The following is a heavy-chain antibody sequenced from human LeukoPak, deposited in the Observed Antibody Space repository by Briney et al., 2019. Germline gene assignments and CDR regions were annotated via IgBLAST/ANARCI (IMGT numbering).Heavy chain of an antibody. CDR2: ISSSSSYI. Sequence: PGGSLRLSCAASGFTFSSYSMNWVRQAPGKGLKWVSSISSSSSYIYYADSVKGRFTISRDNAKNSLYLQMNSLRAEDTAVYYCARDLSYSSAPLPFYYFDYWGQGTLVTVSS. CDR3: ARDLSYSSAPLPFYYFDY. J-gene: IGHJ4*02. CDR1: GFTFSSYS. V-gene: IGHV3-21*04. D-gene: IGHD6-19*01.